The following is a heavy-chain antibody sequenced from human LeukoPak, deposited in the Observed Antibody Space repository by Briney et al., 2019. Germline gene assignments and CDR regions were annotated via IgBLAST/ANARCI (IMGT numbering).Heavy chain of an antibody. V-gene: IGHV1-46*01. CDR1: GYTFTSYY. Sequence: ASVKVSCKASGYTFTSYYMHWVRQAPGQGLEWMGIINPSGGSTSYVQKFQGRVTMTRDTSTSTVYMELSSLRSEDTAVYYCARGALRYFDWSSRGLDYWGQGTLVTVSS. CDR3: ARGALRYFDWSSRGLDY. J-gene: IGHJ4*02. D-gene: IGHD3-9*01. CDR2: INPSGGST.